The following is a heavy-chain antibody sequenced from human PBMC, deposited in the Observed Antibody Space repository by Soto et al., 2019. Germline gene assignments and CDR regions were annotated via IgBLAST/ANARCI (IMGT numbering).Heavy chain of an antibody. CDR2: ITGSGDAT. D-gene: IGHD2-2*01. V-gene: IGHV3-23*01. J-gene: IGHJ5*02. CDR3: ASGLVGYCSSSSCHAYRFDP. Sequence: EVQLLESGGGLVQPGGSLRLSCAASGFTFSSFAMSWVRQAPGKGLEWVSAITGSGDATFYADSVRGRFTISRDNSKNTLYIQMNSLGAEDTALYYCASGLVGYCSSSSCHAYRFDPWGQGTLVTVSS. CDR1: GFTFSSFA.